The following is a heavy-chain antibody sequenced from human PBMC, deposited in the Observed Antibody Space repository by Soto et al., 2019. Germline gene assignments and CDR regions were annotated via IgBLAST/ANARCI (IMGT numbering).Heavy chain of an antibody. CDR2: INDSGGGT. D-gene: IGHD3-22*01. CDR1: GFTFNIYA. J-gene: IGHJ1*01. Sequence: EVQLLESGGGLVQPGGSLRLSCTASGFTFNIYAMSWYRRAPGKGLEWVSAINDSGGGTYYADYVEGRFTISRHNSNNTLYLQLSGLRAEDTAVYYSAKCGYDSCGRLLRYFQHWGQGTLVTVSS. V-gene: IGHV3-23*01. CDR3: AKCGYDSCGRLLRYFQH.